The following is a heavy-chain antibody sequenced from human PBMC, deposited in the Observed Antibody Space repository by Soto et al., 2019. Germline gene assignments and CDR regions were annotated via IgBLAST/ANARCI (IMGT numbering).Heavy chain of an antibody. Sequence: ASVKVSCKSSGYTFTYYALHWVRQATGHGLEWMGWGNPSNGLTRYSENFQGRLTLTRDTSANTSYMELSSLRLYDTAVYYCARRLPAFDVWGQGTMVTVSS. CDR2: GNPSNGLT. CDR1: GYTFTYYA. V-gene: IGHV1-3*01. CDR3: ARRLPAFDV. J-gene: IGHJ3*01.